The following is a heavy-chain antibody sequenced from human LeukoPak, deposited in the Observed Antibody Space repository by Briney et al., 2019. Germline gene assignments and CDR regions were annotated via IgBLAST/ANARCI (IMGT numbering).Heavy chain of an antibody. V-gene: IGHV4-34*01. Sequence: PSETLSLTCAVYGGSFSGYYWSWIRQPPGKGLEWIGEINHSGSTNYNPSLKSRVTISVDTSKNQFSLKLSSVTAADTAVYYCAREIGTAGRFGEFFDYWGQGTLVTVSS. CDR2: INHSGST. CDR1: GGSFSGYY. D-gene: IGHD3-10*01. J-gene: IGHJ4*02. CDR3: AREIGTAGRFGEFFDY.